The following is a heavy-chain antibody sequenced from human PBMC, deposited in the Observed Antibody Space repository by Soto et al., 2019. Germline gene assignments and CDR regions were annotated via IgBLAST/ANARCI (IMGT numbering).Heavy chain of an antibody. Sequence: RESLKISCTGFGYTFTTFWISWVRQMPGKGLEWMGRIDPSDSNTKYSPTFQGHVSISVDKSISTAYLQWSSLKASDTAIYYCARLYCTSDTCDSWFDPWGQGTLVTVSS. CDR2: IDPSDSNT. CDR3: ARLYCTSDTCDSWFDP. J-gene: IGHJ5*02. CDR1: GYTFTTFW. D-gene: IGHD2-8*02. V-gene: IGHV5-10-1*01.